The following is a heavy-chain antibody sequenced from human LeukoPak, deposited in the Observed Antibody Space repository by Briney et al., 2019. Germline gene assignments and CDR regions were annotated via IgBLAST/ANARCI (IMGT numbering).Heavy chain of an antibody. V-gene: IGHV4-30-4*01. D-gene: IGHD3-22*01. CDR3: ARPYYYDSRIDP. CDR1: GGSISSGDYY. CDR2: TYYSGST. J-gene: IGHJ5*02. Sequence: PSQTLSLTCTVCGGSISSGDYYWRWIRQPPGKGLEWIGYTYYSGSTYYNPSLKNRVSISVDTSKNQFSLNLSSVTAADTAVYYCARPYYYDSRIDPWGQGTLVTVSS.